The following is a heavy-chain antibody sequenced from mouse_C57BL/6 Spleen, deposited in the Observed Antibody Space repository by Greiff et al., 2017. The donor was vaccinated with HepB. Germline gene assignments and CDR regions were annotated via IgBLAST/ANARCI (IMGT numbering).Heavy chain of an antibody. V-gene: IGHV1-82*01. J-gene: IGHJ4*01. CDR2: IYPGDGDT. Sequence: VQLQQSGPELVKPGASVKISCMASGYAFSSSWMNWVKQRPGKGLEWIGRIYPGDGDTNYNGKFKGKATLTADKSSSTAYMQLSSLTSEDSAVYFCARGRPHYAMDYWGQGTSVTVSS. CDR3: ARGRPHYAMDY. CDR1: GYAFSSSW.